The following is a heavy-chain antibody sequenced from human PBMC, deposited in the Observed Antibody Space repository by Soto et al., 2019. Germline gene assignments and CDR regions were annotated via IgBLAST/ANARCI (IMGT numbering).Heavy chain of an antibody. V-gene: IGHV1-69*13. Sequence: SVKVSCKASVGTFSSYASSWVRQAPGQGLEWMGGIIPIFGTANYAQKFQGRVTITADESTSTAYMELSSLRSEDTAVYYCARARQYYYDSSGYYYSDGMDVWGQGTTVTVSS. CDR2: IIPIFGTA. J-gene: IGHJ6*02. CDR1: VGTFSSYA. CDR3: ARARQYYYDSSGYYYSDGMDV. D-gene: IGHD3-22*01.